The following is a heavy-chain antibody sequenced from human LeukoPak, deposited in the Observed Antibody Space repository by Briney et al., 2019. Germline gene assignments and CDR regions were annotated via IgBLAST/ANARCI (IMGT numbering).Heavy chain of an antibody. D-gene: IGHD3-3*01. V-gene: IGHV1-2*02. J-gene: IGHJ6*03. Sequence: ASVEVSCKASGYTFTGYYMHWVRQAPGQGLERMGWINPNSGGTNYAQRFQGRVTMTRDTSISTAYMELSRLRSDDTAVYYCASVSSGSDYYYYYMDVWGKGTTVTVSS. CDR2: INPNSGGT. CDR3: ASVSSGSDYYYYYMDV. CDR1: GYTFTGYY.